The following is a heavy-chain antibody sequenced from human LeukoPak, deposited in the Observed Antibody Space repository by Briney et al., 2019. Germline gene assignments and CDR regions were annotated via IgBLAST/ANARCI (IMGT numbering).Heavy chain of an antibody. V-gene: IGHV4-39*01. J-gene: IGHJ5*02. CDR1: GGSIRSSYYY. CDR2: IYDSGST. CDR3: ARGPSEGGFDP. Sequence: SETLSLTCTVSGGSIRSSYYYWGWIRQPPGKGLEWIGSIYDSGSTYYNPSLKSRVTISVDTSKNQFSLKLNSVTAADTAVYYCARGPSEGGFDPWGQGTLVTVSS.